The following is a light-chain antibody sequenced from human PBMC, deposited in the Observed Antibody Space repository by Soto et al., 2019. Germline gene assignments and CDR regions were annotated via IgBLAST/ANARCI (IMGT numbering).Light chain of an antibody. CDR2: GAS. CDR3: QQYGNSPYT. CDR1: QSVRSN. J-gene: IGKJ2*01. Sequence: EIVMTQSPATLSVSPWERATLSCRASQSVRSNLAWYQQKPGQAPRLLIYGASTRATGIPARFSGSGSGTEFTLTISRLEPEDFAVYYCQQYGNSPYTFGQGTKVDIK. V-gene: IGKV3D-15*02.